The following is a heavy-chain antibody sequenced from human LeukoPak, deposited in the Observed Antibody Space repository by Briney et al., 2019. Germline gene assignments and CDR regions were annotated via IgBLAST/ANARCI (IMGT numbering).Heavy chain of an antibody. CDR3: AIGRFTISD. CDR2: INHSGST. CDR1: GGSFSGYY. J-gene: IGHJ4*02. V-gene: IGHV4-34*01. Sequence: SETLSLTCAVYGGSFSGYYWSWIRQPPRKGLEWIGEINHSGSTNYNPSLKSRVTISVDTSKNQFSLKLSSVTAADTAVYYCAIGRFTISDWGQGTLVTVSS. D-gene: IGHD3-9*01.